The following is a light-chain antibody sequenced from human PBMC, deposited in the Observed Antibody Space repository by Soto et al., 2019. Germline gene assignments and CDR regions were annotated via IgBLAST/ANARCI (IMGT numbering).Light chain of an antibody. Sequence: DIQMTQSPSSVSASVGDRVTITCRASQGISSWLAWYQQKPGKAPKLLIYDASSLQSGFPSRFSGSGSGTEFTLTISILQPEDFAPYYCQPSNSFPPTFGQGTRLEIK. V-gene: IGKV1-12*01. CDR1: QGISSW. CDR3: QPSNSFPPT. CDR2: DAS. J-gene: IGKJ5*01.